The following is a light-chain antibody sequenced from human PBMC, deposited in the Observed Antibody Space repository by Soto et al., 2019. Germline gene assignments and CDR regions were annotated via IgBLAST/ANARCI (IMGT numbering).Light chain of an antibody. Sequence: EMVWTQSPGTLSLSPGKRATLSCRASQRVTSVNLAWYQQRPGQAPRHLIYGASNRATGVTERFTGSASGTDFDLTISRLGPEDSATYYCQCYGASPPYTFGRGTKLEIE. CDR2: GAS. CDR3: QCYGASPPYT. J-gene: IGKJ2*01. CDR1: QRVTSVN. V-gene: IGKV3-20*01.